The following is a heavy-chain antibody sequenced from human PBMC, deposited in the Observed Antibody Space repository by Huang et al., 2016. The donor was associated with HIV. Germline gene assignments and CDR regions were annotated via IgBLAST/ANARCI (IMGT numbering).Heavy chain of an antibody. CDR2: ISASSVDT. CDR1: GYTFTSYG. D-gene: IGHD3-22*01. J-gene: IGHJ3*02. Sequence: QIQLMQSGPELKQPGASVKVSCKDSGYTFTSYGITWVRQDPGQGPEWMGWISASSVDTEYAQKFQGRVTLTTDTSTNIAYMELRSLRSDDTAKYYCARDPKYHRIGYYRQRRGIDIWGQGTMVIVSS. V-gene: IGHV1-18*01. CDR3: ARDPKYHRIGYYRQRRGIDI.